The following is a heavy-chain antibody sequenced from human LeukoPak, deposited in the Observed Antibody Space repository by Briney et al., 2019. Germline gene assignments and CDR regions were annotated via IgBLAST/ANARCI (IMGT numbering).Heavy chain of an antibody. D-gene: IGHD5-18*01. V-gene: IGHV1-2*02. J-gene: IGHJ6*02. CDR2: INPNSGGT. CDR1: GYTFTCYY. CDR3: ARDQTPRIQLWLRYGMDV. Sequence: ASVKVSCRASGYTFTCYYMHWVRQAPGQGLEWMGWINPNSGGTDYAQKFQGRVTMTRDTSISTAYMELSRLRSDDTAVYYCARDQTPRIQLWLRYGMDVWGQGTTVTVSS.